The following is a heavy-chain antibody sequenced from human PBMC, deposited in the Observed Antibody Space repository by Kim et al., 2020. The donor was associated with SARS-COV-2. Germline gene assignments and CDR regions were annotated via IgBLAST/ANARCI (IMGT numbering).Heavy chain of an antibody. CDR1: GGSISSSSYY. V-gene: IGHV4-39*01. J-gene: IGHJ5*02. CDR3: ASQVMVYAINWFDP. D-gene: IGHD2-8*01. CDR2: IYYSGST. Sequence: SETLSLTCTVSGGSISSSSYYWGWIRQPPGKGLEWIGSIYYSGSTYYNPSLKSRVTISVDTSKNQFSLKLSSVTAADTAVYYCASQVMVYAINWFDPWGQGTLVTVSS.